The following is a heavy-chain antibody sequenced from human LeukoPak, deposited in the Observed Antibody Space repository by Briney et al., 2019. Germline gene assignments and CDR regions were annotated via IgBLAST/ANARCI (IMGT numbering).Heavy chain of an antibody. D-gene: IGHD2-21*02. CDR2: IAGSGDSS. CDR1: GITFTSYA. J-gene: IGHJ2*01. Sequence: GSLRLSCAASGITFTSYAMTWVRQAPGKGLEWVPSIAGSGDSSFYADSVKGRFVISRDNSKDTLYLQMNSLRVEDTAVYYCARDRYCGGDCYYWHFDLWGRGTLVTVSS. V-gene: IGHV3-23*01. CDR3: ARDRYCGGDCYYWHFDL.